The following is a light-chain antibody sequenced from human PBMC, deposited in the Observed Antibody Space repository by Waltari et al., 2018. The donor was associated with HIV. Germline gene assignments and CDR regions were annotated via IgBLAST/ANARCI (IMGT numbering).Light chain of an antibody. CDR1: QSVSSGY. V-gene: IGKV3-20*01. CDR3: QQYGSSPIT. J-gene: IGKJ5*01. CDR2: RAS. Sequence: EIVLTQSPGTLSLSPGERVTLSCRASQSVSSGYLAWYQHKPDQAPRHLIYRASSRATGIPDRCSGSGSGTDFTLTISRLEPEDFAVYYCQQYGSSPITFGQGTRLEIK.